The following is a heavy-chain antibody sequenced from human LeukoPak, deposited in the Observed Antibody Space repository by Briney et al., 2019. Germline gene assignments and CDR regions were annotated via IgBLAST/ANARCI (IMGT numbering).Heavy chain of an antibody. J-gene: IGHJ4*02. CDR1: GFTFDDYA. CDR3: AKEQWLVQEGGFDY. D-gene: IGHD6-19*01. Sequence: GGSLRLSCAASGFTFDDYAMHWVRQAPGKGLEWVSGISWNSGSIGYADSVKGRFTISRDNAKNSLYLQMNSLRAEDTALYYCAKEQWLVQEGGFDYWGQGTLVTVSS. V-gene: IGHV3-9*01. CDR2: ISWNSGSI.